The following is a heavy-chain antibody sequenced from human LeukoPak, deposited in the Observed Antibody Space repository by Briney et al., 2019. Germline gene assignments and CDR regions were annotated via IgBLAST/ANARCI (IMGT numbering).Heavy chain of an antibody. CDR2: ISGSGGST. J-gene: IGHJ4*02. V-gene: IGHV3-23*01. D-gene: IGHD1-26*01. CDR1: GFTFSSYA. CDR3: ARGRREFDY. Sequence: GGSLRLSCAASGFTFSSYAMSWVRQAPGKGLEWVSAISGSGGSTYYADSVKGRFTISRDNAKNSLYLQMNSPRAEDTAVYYCARGRREFDYWGQGTLVTVSS.